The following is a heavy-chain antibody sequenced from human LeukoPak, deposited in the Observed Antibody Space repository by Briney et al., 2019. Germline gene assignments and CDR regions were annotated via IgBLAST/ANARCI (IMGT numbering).Heavy chain of an antibody. V-gene: IGHV1-2*02. J-gene: IGHJ5*02. Sequence: GASVKVSCKASGYTFTGYYIYWGRQAPGQGLEWMGWINPNRGGTNYAQKFQGRVTMTRDTSISTAYMELSRLRSDDTAVYYCARAPKVYCSGGSCYSIWFDPWGQGTLVTVSS. CDR1: GYTFTGYY. CDR3: ARAPKVYCSGGSCYSIWFDP. CDR2: INPNRGGT. D-gene: IGHD2-15*01.